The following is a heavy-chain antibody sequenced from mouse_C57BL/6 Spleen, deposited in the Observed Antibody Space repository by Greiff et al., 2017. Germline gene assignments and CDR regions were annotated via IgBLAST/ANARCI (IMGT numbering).Heavy chain of an antibody. CDR3: ARNNYSNSGY. V-gene: IGHV1-64*01. J-gene: IGHJ2*01. CDR2: IHPNSGST. CDR1: GYTFTSYW. Sequence: QVHVKQPGAELVKPGASVKLSCKASGYTFTSYWMHWVKQRPGQGLEWIGMIHPNSGSTNYNEKFKSKATLTVDKSSSTAYMQLSSLTSEDSAVYYCARNNYSNSGYWGQGTTLTVAS. D-gene: IGHD2-5*01.